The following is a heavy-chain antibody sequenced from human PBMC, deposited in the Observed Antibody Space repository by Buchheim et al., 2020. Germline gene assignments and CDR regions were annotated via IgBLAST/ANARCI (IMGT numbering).Heavy chain of an antibody. Sequence: QVQLVESGGGVVQPGRSLRLSCAASGFTFSSYGMHWVRQAPGKGLEWVAVISYDGSNKYYADSVKGRFTISRDNSKNKLYLQMNSLRAEDTAVYYCAKDTGDGYNYSDYWGQGTL. D-gene: IGHD5-24*01. CDR2: ISYDGSNK. J-gene: IGHJ4*02. CDR3: AKDTGDGYNYSDY. V-gene: IGHV3-30*18. CDR1: GFTFSSYG.